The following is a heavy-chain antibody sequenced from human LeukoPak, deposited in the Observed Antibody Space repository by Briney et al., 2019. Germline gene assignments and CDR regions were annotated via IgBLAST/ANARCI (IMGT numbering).Heavy chain of an antibody. CDR3: ARDSYSSSWSHYFDY. D-gene: IGHD6-13*01. CDR2: IYSGGST. J-gene: IGHJ4*02. CDR1: GFTVSSNS. Sequence: GGSLRLSCAASGFTVSSNSMSWVRQAPGKGLEWVPVIYSGGSTYYADSVKGRFTISRDNSKNTLYLQLNNLRAEDTAVYYCARDSYSSSWSHYFDYWGQGTLVTVSA. V-gene: IGHV3-53*01.